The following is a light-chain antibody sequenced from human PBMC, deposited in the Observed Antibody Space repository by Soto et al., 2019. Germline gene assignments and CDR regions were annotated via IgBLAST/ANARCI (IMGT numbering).Light chain of an antibody. V-gene: IGKV3-20*01. J-gene: IGKJ1*01. CDR3: QQYGSSPRT. Sequence: EIVLTQSPGTLSLSPVERATLSCRASQTVTSRNLAWYQQKPGQAPRLLIYGASRRATGIPDRFSGSGSGTDFTLTISRLEPEDCAVFYCQQYGSSPRTFGQGTKVEIK. CDR1: QTVTSRN. CDR2: GAS.